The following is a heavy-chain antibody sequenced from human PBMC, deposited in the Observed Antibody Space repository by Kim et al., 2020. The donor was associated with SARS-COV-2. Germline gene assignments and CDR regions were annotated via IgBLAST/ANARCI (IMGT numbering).Heavy chain of an antibody. D-gene: IGHD3-3*01. CDR1: GYTFTSYG. CDR3: ARDRGRITIFGVVPFDY. J-gene: IGHJ4*02. CDR2: ISAYSGTT. Sequence: ASVKVSCKASGYTFTSYGISWVRQAPGQGLEWMGWISAYSGTTNSALKLQGRVTMTTETSTSTAYMELRSLRSDDTAVYYCARDRGRITIFGVVPFDYWGQGTLVTVSS. V-gene: IGHV1-18*04.